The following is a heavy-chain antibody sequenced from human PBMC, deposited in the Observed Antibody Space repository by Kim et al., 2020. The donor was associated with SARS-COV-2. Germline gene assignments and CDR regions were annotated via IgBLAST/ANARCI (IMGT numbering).Heavy chain of an antibody. V-gene: IGHV4-38-2*02. Sequence: SETLSLTCTVSGYSISSGYYWGWIRQPPGKGLEWIGSIYHSGSTYYNPSLKSRVTISVDTSKNQFSLKLSSVTAADTAVYYCARDGYYYGSGPEWYYYGMDVWGQGTTVTVSS. J-gene: IGHJ6*02. CDR2: IYHSGST. D-gene: IGHD3-10*01. CDR3: ARDGYYYGSGPEWYYYGMDV. CDR1: GYSISSGYY.